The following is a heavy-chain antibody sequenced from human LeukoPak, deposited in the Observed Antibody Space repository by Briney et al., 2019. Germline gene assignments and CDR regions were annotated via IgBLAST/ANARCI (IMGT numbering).Heavy chain of an antibody. V-gene: IGHV4-38-2*01. CDR1: GYSVSSDYY. CDR2: IYHTGST. J-gene: IGHJ6*03. D-gene: IGHD2/OR15-2a*01. CDR3: ARGNIYYYYMDV. Sequence: SETLSLTCAFSGYSVSSDYYWGWIRPPPGKGLEWIATIYHTGSTYYNPSLKSQVTISLDTSNNQFTLRLSAVTAADPAVYYCARGNIYYYYMDVWGKGTTVTVSS.